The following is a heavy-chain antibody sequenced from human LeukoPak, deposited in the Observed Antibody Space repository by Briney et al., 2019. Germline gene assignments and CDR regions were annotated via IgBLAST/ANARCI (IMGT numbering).Heavy chain of an antibody. D-gene: IGHD2-2*01. CDR2: IKQDGSEK. V-gene: IGHV3-7*01. J-gene: IGHJ4*02. Sequence: GGSLRLSCAASGFTFSNYWMSWVRQAPGKGLEWVATIKQDGSEKYSVDSVKGRFTISRDSARNSLYLQMSSLRAEDTAVYFCARLHPAAIGSVDYWGQGTLVTVCS. CDR1: GFTFSNYW. CDR3: ARLHPAAIGSVDY.